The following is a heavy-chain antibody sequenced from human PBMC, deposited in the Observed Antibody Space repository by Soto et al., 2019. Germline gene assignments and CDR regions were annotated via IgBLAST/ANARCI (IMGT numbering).Heavy chain of an antibody. J-gene: IGHJ4*02. V-gene: IGHV3-30*18. D-gene: IGHD1-26*01. Sequence: GGSLRLSCAASGFTFSSYGMHWVRQAPGKGLEWVAVISSDGSEKYYADSVKGRFTISRDKSKNTLDLQMNSLRAEDTAVYYCAKERGGADFDYWGQGTLVTVSS. CDR2: ISSDGSEK. CDR3: AKERGGADFDY. CDR1: GFTFSSYG.